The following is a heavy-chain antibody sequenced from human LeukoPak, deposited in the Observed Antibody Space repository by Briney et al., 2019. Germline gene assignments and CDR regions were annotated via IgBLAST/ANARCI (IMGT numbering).Heavy chain of an antibody. D-gene: IGHD3-22*01. V-gene: IGHV3-33*06. CDR3: AKISGDSSGYFYFDY. CDR2: IWYDGSNK. CDR1: GFSFSTYA. J-gene: IGHJ4*02. Sequence: GGSLRLSCVASGFSFSTYAMVWVRQAPGKGLEWVAVIWYDGSNKYYADSVKGRFTISRDNSKNTLYLQMNSLRAEDTAVYYCAKISGDSSGYFYFDYWGQGTLVTVSS.